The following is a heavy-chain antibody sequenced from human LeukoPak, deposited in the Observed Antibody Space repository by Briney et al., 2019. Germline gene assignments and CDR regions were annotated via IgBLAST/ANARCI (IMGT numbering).Heavy chain of an antibody. CDR1: GFTFSSYA. CDR2: ISSNGGST. Sequence: PGGSLRLSCSASGFTFSSYAMDWVRQAPGKGLEYVSTISSNGGSTYYADSVKGRFTISRDDSKNTLYHRMSSLRAEDTAVYYCVKEGDYGYYFDYWGQGTLVTVSS. D-gene: IGHD3-16*01. J-gene: IGHJ4*02. V-gene: IGHV3-64D*06. CDR3: VKEGDYGYYFDY.